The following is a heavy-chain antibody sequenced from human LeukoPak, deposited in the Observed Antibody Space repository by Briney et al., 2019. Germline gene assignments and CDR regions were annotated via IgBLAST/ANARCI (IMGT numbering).Heavy chain of an antibody. CDR1: GGTFSSYA. D-gene: IGHD3-3*01. Sequence: SVKVSCKASGGTFSSYAISWVRQAPGQGLEWMGGIIPIFGTANYAQKFQGRVTITTDESTSTAYMELSSLRSEDTAVYYCAREGDPYDFWSGYFEYNWFDPWGQRTLVTVSS. CDR3: AREGDPYDFWSGYFEYNWFDP. CDR2: IIPIFGTA. J-gene: IGHJ5*02. V-gene: IGHV1-69*05.